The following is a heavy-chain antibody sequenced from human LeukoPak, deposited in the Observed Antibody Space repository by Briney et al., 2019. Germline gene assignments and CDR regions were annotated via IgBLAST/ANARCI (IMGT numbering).Heavy chain of an antibody. V-gene: IGHV3-53*05. CDR3: AKDRVRYYYDSSGYSYFDY. CDR2: IYSGGST. D-gene: IGHD3-22*01. J-gene: IGHJ4*02. Sequence: GGSLRLSCAASGFTVSSNYMSWVRQAPGKGLEWVSVIYSGGSTYYADSVKGRFTISRDNSKNTLYLQMNSLRAEDTAVYYCAKDRVRYYYDSSGYSYFDYWGQGTLVTVSS. CDR1: GFTVSSNY.